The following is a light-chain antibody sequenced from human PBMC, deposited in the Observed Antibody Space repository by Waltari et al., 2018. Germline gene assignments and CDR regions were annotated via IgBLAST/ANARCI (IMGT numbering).Light chain of an antibody. CDR3: AAWDDSLSAGV. CDR2: RNN. Sequence: QSVLTQPPSASETPGQRVTISCSGSSSNIGSNYVYWYQQLPGTAPKLLIYRNNQLPSGVPDRFSGSKSGTSASLAISGLRSEDEADYYCAAWDDSLSAGVFGGGTKLTVL. V-gene: IGLV1-47*01. J-gene: IGLJ3*02. CDR1: SSNIGSNY.